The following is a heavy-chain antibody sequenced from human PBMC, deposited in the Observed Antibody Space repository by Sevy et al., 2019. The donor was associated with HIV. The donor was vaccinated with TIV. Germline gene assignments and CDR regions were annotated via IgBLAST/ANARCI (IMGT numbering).Heavy chain of an antibody. V-gene: IGHV4-59*08. Sequence: SETLSLTCTVSGGSITSLYWGWIRQPPGKGLEWIANIYYIGNTNYNPSLKNRVTMSLDTSKNQFSLRLSSVTAADTAIHYCAGENAWGRGYSWGQGTLVTVSS. CDR3: AGENAWGRGYS. CDR1: GGSITSLY. D-gene: IGHD1-26*01. CDR2: IYYIGNT. J-gene: IGHJ4*02.